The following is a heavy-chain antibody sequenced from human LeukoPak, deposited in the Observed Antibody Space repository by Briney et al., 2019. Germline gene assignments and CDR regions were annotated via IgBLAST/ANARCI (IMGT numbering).Heavy chain of an antibody. V-gene: IGHV3-23*01. Sequence: GGSLRLSCAASGFTFRSYAMSWVRQAPGKGLDWVSAIDSTGDYTYYADSVKGRFTISRDNSKNTLYLQMNSLRAEDTAVYYCAKGGSWSSPFGYWGQGTLVTVSS. D-gene: IGHD6-13*01. CDR3: AKGGSWSSPFGY. CDR2: IDSTGDYT. J-gene: IGHJ4*02. CDR1: GFTFRSYA.